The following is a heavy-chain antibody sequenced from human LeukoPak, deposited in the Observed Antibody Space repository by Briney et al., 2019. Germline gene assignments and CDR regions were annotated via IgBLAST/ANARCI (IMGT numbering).Heavy chain of an antibody. D-gene: IGHD4-23*01. CDR2: ISSSSSLI. Sequence: GGSLRLSCAASGFTFSSYTMNWARQAPGKGLQWVSSISSSSSLIYYADSVKGRFTISRDNAKNSLYLQMNSLRVEDTAVYYCASSVVNGYWGQGTLVTVSS. CDR1: GFTFSSYT. V-gene: IGHV3-21*01. CDR3: ASSVVNGY. J-gene: IGHJ4*02.